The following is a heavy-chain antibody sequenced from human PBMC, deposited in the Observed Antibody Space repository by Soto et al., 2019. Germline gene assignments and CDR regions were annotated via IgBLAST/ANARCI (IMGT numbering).Heavy chain of an antibody. V-gene: IGHV3-23*01. CDR1: VFTFTSYA. CDR3: AKSVLDCSGGTCYFFDY. J-gene: IGHJ4*02. D-gene: IGHD2-15*01. Sequence: LRLSCAASVFTFTSYAMSWVGQAPGKGLEWVSSISGSGGSTYYADSVKGRFTISRDNSKNTLHLQMNSLRAEDTAVYYCAKSVLDCSGGTCYFFDYWGQGTLVTVSS. CDR2: ISGSGGST.